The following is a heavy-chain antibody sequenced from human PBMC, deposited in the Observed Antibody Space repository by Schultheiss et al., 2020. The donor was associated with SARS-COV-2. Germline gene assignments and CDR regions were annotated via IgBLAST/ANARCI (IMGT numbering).Heavy chain of an antibody. CDR3: ARDWTTGTTRYFDY. J-gene: IGHJ4*02. CDR2: ISYDGSNK. Sequence: GESLKISCAASGFTFSSYDMHWVRQAPGKGLEWVAVISYDGSNKYYADSVKGRFTISRDNSKNTLYLQMNSLRDEDTAVYYCARDWTTGTTRYFDYWGQGTLVTVSS. CDR1: GFTFSSYD. V-gene: IGHV3-30*03. D-gene: IGHD1-1*01.